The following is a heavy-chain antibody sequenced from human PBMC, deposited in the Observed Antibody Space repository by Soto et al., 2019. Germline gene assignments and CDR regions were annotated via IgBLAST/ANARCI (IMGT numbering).Heavy chain of an antibody. CDR3: ARGRGGATPY. CDR2: INHSGST. J-gene: IGHJ4*02. CDR1: GGSFSGYY. D-gene: IGHD2-15*01. Sequence: QVQLQQWGAGLLKPSETLSLTCAVYGGSFSGYYWSWIRQPPGKGLEWIGEINHSGSTNYNPSLKSRVTISVDTFKEQFSLKLSSVTAADTAVYYCARGRGGATPYWGQGTLVTVSS. V-gene: IGHV4-34*01.